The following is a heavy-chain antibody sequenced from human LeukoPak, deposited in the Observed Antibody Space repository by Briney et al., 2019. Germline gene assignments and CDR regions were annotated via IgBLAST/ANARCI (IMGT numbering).Heavy chain of an antibody. Sequence: PGGSLRLSCAASGFTFSSYGMHWVRQAPGKGLEWVAVISYDGSNKYYADSVKGQFTISRDNSKNTLYLQMNSLRAEDTAVYYCAKDHIAGTSDYYYGMDVWGQGTTVTVSS. V-gene: IGHV3-30*18. D-gene: IGHD1-1*01. CDR1: GFTFSSYG. CDR3: AKDHIAGTSDYYYGMDV. J-gene: IGHJ6*02. CDR2: ISYDGSNK.